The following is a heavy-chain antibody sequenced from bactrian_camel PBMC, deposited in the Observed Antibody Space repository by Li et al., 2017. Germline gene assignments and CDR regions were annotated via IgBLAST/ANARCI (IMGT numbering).Heavy chain of an antibody. D-gene: IGHD1*01. CDR2: IYTGGGTT. CDR3: AATRPGRFIWDSRCPSYDYIH. V-gene: IGHV3S54*01. CDR1: GYRYNSNC. J-gene: IGHJ4*01. Sequence: QLVESGGGSVQPGGSLRLSCVVSGYRYNSNCMGWYRQAPGKEREGDANIYTGGGTTYYADDVKGRFTISQDNAKNTLYLQMDTLKPEDTAMYYCAATRPGRFIWDSRCPSYDYIHWGQGTQVTVS.